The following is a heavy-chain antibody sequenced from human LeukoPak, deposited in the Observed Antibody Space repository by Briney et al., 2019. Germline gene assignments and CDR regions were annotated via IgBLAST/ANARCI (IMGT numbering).Heavy chain of an antibody. V-gene: IGHV1-8*01. CDR2: MNPNSGNT. CDR1: GYTFTSYD. CDR3: ARGQLYYYGSGSYLFDP. Sequence: ASVKVSCKASGYTFTSYDINWVRQATGQGLEWMGWMNPNSGNTGYAQKFQPRATMTRNTSRSTAYMALSSLRSEDTAVYYCARGQLYYYGSGSYLFDPWGQGTLVTVSS. D-gene: IGHD3-10*01. J-gene: IGHJ5*02.